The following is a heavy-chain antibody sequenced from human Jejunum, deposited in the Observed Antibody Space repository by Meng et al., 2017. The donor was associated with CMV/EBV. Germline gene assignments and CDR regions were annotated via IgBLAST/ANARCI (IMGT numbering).Heavy chain of an antibody. V-gene: IGHV4-4*07. Sequence: VRLQGSGPGLVKPSSPPCLSSAVSWGYVNKFSWSWIPHSAGKGLGWIGRFYISDTYNYPPSLYSRVPMSLYTSKNQFSLNLRSVTAADTATYYCARGPGASTREGFDYWGLGTLVTVSS. J-gene: IGHJ4*02. CDR3: ARGPGASTREGFDY. CDR2: FYISDTY. D-gene: IGHD1-26*01. CDR1: WGYVNKFS.